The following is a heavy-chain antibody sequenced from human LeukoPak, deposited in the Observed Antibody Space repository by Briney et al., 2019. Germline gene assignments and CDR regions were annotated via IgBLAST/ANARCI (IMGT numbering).Heavy chain of an antibody. CDR2: INHSGST. V-gene: IGHV4-34*01. J-gene: IGHJ1*01. D-gene: IGHD3-10*01. Sequence: SETPPPTCAVSGGSFSGYYWCWIRPPPGKGLGWVGEINHSGSTNYNPSLKSRATILVDTSKKQFFLKVSSVTAAAPAVYFCAKASGYGSGSYYNEDLCCWGPVALVTVAS. CDR3: AKASGYGSGSYYNEDLCC. CDR1: GGSFSGYY.